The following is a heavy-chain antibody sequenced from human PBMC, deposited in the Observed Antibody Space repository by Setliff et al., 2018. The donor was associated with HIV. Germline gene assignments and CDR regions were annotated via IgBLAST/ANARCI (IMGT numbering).Heavy chain of an antibody. CDR1: GDSVTSGGFF. J-gene: IGHJ6*03. V-gene: IGHV4-31*03. CDR2: MFYSGTT. CDR3: ARDGSGYYYYMDV. D-gene: IGHD2-15*01. Sequence: SETLSLTCSVSGDSVTSGGFFWSWIRQRTEKGLEWIGHMFYSGTTYYSPSLKSRVRISRDTSENQFSLKLTSVTAADTAVYYCARDGSGYYYYMDVWGKGTSVTVSS.